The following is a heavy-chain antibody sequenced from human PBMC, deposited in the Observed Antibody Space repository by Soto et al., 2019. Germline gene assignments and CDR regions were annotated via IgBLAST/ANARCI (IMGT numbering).Heavy chain of an antibody. Sequence: GGSLRLSCAASGFTFSSYAISWFRQSPVKGLEWVSAISGSGGSTYYADSVKGRFTISRDNSKNTLYLQMNSLRAEDTAVYYCAKVKSSSGSQAGLFDYWGQGTLVTV. J-gene: IGHJ4*02. D-gene: IGHD3-10*01. CDR1: GFTFSSYA. CDR2: ISGSGGST. V-gene: IGHV3-23*01. CDR3: AKVKSSSGSQAGLFDY.